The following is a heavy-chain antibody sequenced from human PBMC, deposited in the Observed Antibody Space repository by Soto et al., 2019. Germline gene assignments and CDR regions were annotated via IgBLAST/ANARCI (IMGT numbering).Heavy chain of an antibody. V-gene: IGHV4-34*01. J-gene: IGHJ4*02. D-gene: IGHD2-15*01. CDR1: GGSFSGYY. Sequence: SEILSLTCAVYGGSFSGYYWSWIRQPPGKGLEWIGEINHSGSTNYNPSLKSRVTISVDTSKNQFSLKLSSVTAADTAVYYCANRRGGYCSGGSCSNVDYWGQGTLVTVSS. CDR3: ANRRGGYCSGGSCSNVDY. CDR2: INHSGST.